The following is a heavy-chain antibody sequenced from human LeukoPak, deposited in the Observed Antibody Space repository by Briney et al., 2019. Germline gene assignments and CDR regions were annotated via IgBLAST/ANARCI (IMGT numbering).Heavy chain of an antibody. CDR3: ARDGPGITVTGYFDY. V-gene: IGHV3-30-3*01. Sequence: PGRSLRLSCGASGFTFSRYVMHWVRQAPGKGLEWVAVLSYDGSNIYYADSVKGRFTISRDNSKNTVYLQMNSLRAGDTAVYYCARDGPGITVTGYFDYWGQGTLVTVSS. D-gene: IGHD6-19*01. CDR2: LSYDGSNI. CDR1: GFTFSRYV. J-gene: IGHJ4*02.